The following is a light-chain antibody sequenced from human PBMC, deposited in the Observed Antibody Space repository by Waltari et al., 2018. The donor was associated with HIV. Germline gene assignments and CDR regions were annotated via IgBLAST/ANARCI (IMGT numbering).Light chain of an antibody. CDR3: AAWDDSLSGPHYV. CDR1: SSNIGSNY. Sequence: QSVLTQPPSASGTPGQRVTISCSGSSSNIGSNYVYWYQQLPGTAPKLLIYRNNQRPSGVPDRFSGFKSGTSASLAISGLRSEDEADYYCAAWDDSLSGPHYVFGTGTKVTVL. J-gene: IGLJ1*01. V-gene: IGLV1-47*01. CDR2: RNN.